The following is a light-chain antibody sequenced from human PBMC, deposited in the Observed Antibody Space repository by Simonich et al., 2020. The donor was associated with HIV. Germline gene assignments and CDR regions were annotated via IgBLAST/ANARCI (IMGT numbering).Light chain of an antibody. CDR2: GAS. CDR3: QQYNNWPLF. CDR1: QSISNN. J-gene: IGKJ2*01. Sequence: EFVLTPSPATLAVSPGERATLYCRASQSISNNLARYQQKPGQAPRLLIYGASTRATGIPARFSGSGSGTEFTLTISSMQSEDFAVYYCQQYNNWPLFFGQGTKLEIK. V-gene: IGKV3-15*01.